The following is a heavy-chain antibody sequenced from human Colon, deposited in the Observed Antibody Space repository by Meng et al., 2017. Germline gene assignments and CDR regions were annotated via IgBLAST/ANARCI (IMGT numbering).Heavy chain of an antibody. D-gene: IGHD3-10*01. CDR1: GGPFSSYA. J-gene: IGHJ6*02. Sequence: SVKVSCKASGGPFSSYAYSWVRQAPGQGVEWMGGIIPIFGAPNYAQKFQDRVTITADDSTTTVYMELSSLRSADTAVYYCARNYYGSGSYSDYYGMDVWGQGTAVTSP. CDR3: ARNYYGSGSYSDYYGMDV. CDR2: IIPIFGAP. V-gene: IGHV1-69*13.